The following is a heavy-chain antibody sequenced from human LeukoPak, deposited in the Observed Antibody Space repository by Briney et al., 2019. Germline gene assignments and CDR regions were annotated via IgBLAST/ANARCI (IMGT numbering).Heavy chain of an antibody. CDR1: GGSISGSY. V-gene: IGHV4-59*01. CDR2: MYNSGST. CDR3: ARGIESYGDYGY. D-gene: IGHD4-17*01. Sequence: SETQSLTCTVSGGSISGSYWSWIRQPPGKGLEWSAYMYNSGSTNYNPSLKSRVTISIDTSKNQFSLKLSSLTAADTAIYYCARGIESYGDYGYWGQGILVTVSS. J-gene: IGHJ4*02.